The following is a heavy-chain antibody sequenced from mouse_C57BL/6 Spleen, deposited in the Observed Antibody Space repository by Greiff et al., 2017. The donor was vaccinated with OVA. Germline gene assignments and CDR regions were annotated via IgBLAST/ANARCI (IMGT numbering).Heavy chain of an antibody. Sequence: QVQLKQPGAELVKPGASVKMSCKASGYTFTSYWITWVKQRPGQGLEWIGDIYPGSGSTNYNEKFKSKATLTVDTSSSTAYMQLSSLTSEDSAVYYCARGYGDGSTPFAYWGQGTLVTVSA. CDR3: ARGYGDGSTPFAY. V-gene: IGHV1-55*01. CDR1: GYTFTSYW. J-gene: IGHJ3*01. CDR2: IYPGSGST. D-gene: IGHD1-1*01.